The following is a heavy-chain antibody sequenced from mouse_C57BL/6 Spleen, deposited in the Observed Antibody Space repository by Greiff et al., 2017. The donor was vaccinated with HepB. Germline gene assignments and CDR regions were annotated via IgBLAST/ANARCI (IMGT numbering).Heavy chain of an antibody. V-gene: IGHV1-54*01. CDR1: GYAFTNYL. CDR2: INPGSGGT. CDR3: ARSGQLRLPLGY. D-gene: IGHD3-2*02. J-gene: IGHJ2*01. Sequence: QVQLQQSGAELVRPGTSVKVSCKASGYAFTNYLIEWVKQRPGQGLEWIGVINPGSGGTNYNEKFKGKATLTADKSSSTAYMQLSSLTSEDSAVYFCARSGQLRLPLGYWGQGTTLTVSS.